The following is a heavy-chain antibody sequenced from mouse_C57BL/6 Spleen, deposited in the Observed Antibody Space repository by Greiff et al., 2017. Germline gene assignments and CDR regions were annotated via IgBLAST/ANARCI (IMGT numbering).Heavy chain of an antibody. CDR3: ARMNLLYYYGSSPHFDY. D-gene: IGHD1-1*01. V-gene: IGHV1-69*01. J-gene: IGHJ2*01. Sequence: VQLQQPGAELVMPGASVKLSCKASGYTFTSYWMHWVKQRPGQGLEWIGEIDPSDSYTNYNQKFKGKSTLTVDKSSSTAYMQLSSLTSEDSAVXYCARMNLLYYYGSSPHFDYWGQGTTLTVSS. CDR1: GYTFTSYW. CDR2: IDPSDSYT.